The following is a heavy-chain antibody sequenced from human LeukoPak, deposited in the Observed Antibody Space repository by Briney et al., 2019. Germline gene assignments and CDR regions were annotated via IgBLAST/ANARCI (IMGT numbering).Heavy chain of an antibody. Sequence: GGSLRLSCAASGFTFSSYAMHWVRQAPGKGLEWVAVISYDGSNKYYADSVKGRFTISRDNSKNTLYLQMNSLRAEDTAVYYCARERRTFLSASDAFDIWGQGTMVTVSS. D-gene: IGHD1-1*01. CDR2: ISYDGSNK. CDR1: GFTFSSYA. CDR3: ARERRTFLSASDAFDI. J-gene: IGHJ3*02. V-gene: IGHV3-30-3*01.